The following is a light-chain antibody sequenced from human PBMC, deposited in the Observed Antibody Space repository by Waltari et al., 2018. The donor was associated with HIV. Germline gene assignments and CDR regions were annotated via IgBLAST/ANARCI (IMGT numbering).Light chain of an antibody. CDR2: DAS. CDR1: KSVSSY. J-gene: IGKJ2*01. Sequence: EIVLTQSPATPSLSPGDRDTLACRARKSVSSYLAWYQQQPGQAPRLLIYDASNRATGIPARFSGSGSGTDFTLTISSLEPEDFAVYYCQQRSNWPYTFGQGTKLEIK. V-gene: IGKV3-11*01. CDR3: QQRSNWPYT.